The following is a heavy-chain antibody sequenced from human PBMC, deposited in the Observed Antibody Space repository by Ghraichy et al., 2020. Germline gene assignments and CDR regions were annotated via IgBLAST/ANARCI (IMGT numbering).Heavy chain of an antibody. V-gene: IGHV3-30*18. CDR3: AKDSSQYCSGGSCYSDY. J-gene: IGHJ4*03. D-gene: IGHD2-15*01. Sequence: VAVISYDGSNKYYADSVKGRFTISRDNSNNTLYLQMNSMIAEDTAVYYCAKDSSQYCSGGSCYSDYWC. CDR2: ISYDGSNK.